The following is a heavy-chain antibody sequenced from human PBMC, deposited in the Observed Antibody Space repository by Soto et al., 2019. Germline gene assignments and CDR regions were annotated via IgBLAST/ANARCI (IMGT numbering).Heavy chain of an antibody. V-gene: IGHV1-69*13. Sequence: ASVKVSCKASGGTFSSYAISWVLQAPGQGLEWMGGIIPIFGTANYAQKFQGRVTITADESTSTAYMELSSLRSEDTAVYYCARDYYDSSGYYSPDYWGQGTLVTVSS. CDR1: GGTFSSYA. D-gene: IGHD3-22*01. CDR3: ARDYYDSSGYYSPDY. CDR2: IIPIFGTA. J-gene: IGHJ4*02.